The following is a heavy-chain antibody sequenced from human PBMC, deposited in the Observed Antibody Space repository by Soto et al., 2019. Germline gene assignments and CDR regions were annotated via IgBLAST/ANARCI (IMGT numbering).Heavy chain of an antibody. V-gene: IGHV1-18*01. D-gene: IGHD2-15*01. CDR2: VSGHNGNT. CDR3: ARGTIVERPYFYMDV. Sequence: QVQLVQSGGEVQKPGASVRVSCKASGYPFISYGISWVRQATGQGPEWMGWVSGHNGNTYYAQKFQGRVTMTTDTSTNTAYMELRSLRSDDTAVYYCARGTIVERPYFYMDVWGKGTTVTVSS. CDR1: GYPFISYG. J-gene: IGHJ6*03.